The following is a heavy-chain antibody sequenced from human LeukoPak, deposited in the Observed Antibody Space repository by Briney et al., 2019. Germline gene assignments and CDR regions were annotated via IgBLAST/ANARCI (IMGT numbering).Heavy chain of an antibody. CDR2: IYSGGST. CDR1: GFTVSSNY. J-gene: IGHJ4*02. D-gene: IGHD5-12*01. Sequence: GGSLRLSCAASGFTVSSNYMSWVRQAPGKGLEWVSVIYSGGSTYYADSVKGRFTISRDNAKNSLDLQMNSLRAEDTAVYYCARRLKQDATKTFDYWGQGTLVTVSS. V-gene: IGHV3-53*01. CDR3: ARRLKQDATKTFDY.